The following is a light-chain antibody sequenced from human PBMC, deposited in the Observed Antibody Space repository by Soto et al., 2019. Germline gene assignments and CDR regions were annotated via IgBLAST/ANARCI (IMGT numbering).Light chain of an antibody. Sequence: QLVLTQSPSASASLGASVKLTCTLSSGHRSYAITWHQQQPHKGPRFLMKLNSDGSHNKGDAVPDRFSGSSSGTERFLTISNPQSEDEADYYCQAWGTGPWVFGGGTKLT. J-gene: IGLJ3*02. CDR1: SGHRSYA. CDR3: QAWGTGPWV. CDR2: LNSDGSH. V-gene: IGLV4-69*01.